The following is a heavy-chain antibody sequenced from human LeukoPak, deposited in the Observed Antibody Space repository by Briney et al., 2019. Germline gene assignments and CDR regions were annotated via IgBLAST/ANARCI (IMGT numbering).Heavy chain of an antibody. CDR2: ISSSSSYI. V-gene: IGHV3-21*01. D-gene: IGHD6-13*01. CDR1: GFTFSSYS. J-gene: IGHJ4*02. CDR3: ARSFLSIAAAATDY. Sequence: PGGSLRLSCAASGFTFSSYSMNWVRQAPGKGLEWVSSISSSSSYIYYADSVKGRFTISRDNAKNSLYLQMDSLRAEDTAVYYCARSFLSIAAAATDYWGQGTLVTVSS.